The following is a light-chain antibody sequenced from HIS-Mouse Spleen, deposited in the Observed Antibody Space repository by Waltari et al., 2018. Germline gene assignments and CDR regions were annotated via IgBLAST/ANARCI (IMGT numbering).Light chain of an antibody. V-gene: IGLV2-23*01. CDR2: EGS. Sequence: QSALTQPAPVSGSPGQSIPIPCTGTSSDVGSYNLVPWYQQHPGKAPKLMIYEGSKRPSGVSNRFSGSKSGNTASLTISGLQAEDEADYYCCSYAGSSTYVFGTGTKVTVL. CDR1: SSDVGSYNL. J-gene: IGLJ1*01. CDR3: CSYAGSSTYV.